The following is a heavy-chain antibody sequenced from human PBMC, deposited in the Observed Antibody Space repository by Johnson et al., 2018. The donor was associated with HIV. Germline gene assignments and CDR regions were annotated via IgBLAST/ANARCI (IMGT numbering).Heavy chain of an antibody. V-gene: IGHV3-30*18. CDR1: GFTFSSYG. CDR2: ISYDGSDK. CDR3: ANLEYNSTDAFDI. Sequence: QVQLVESGGGVVQPGRSLRLSCAASGFTFSSYGMHWVRQAPGKGLEWVAVISYDGSDKYYADSVKGRLTISRDNSKNTLYLQMNSLRAEDTAVYYCANLEYNSTDAFDIWGQGTLVTVSS. J-gene: IGHJ3*02. D-gene: IGHD6-6*01.